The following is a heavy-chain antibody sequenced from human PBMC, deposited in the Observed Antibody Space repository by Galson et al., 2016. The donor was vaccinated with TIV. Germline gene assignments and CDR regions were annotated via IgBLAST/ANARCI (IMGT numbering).Heavy chain of an antibody. CDR2: TSSGGAT. CDR3: ARERRYCGNECYLHYYYGMDV. Sequence: SLRLSCAASTFNVSNNYMTWVRQAPGKGLEWVSITSSGGATHYSDSVKGRFIMPRDTAKNTLYLQMNSLRGEDTAVYYCARERRYCGNECYLHYYYGMDVWGQGTTVTVSS. D-gene: IGHD2-21*01. J-gene: IGHJ6*02. V-gene: IGHV3-66*02. CDR1: TFNVSNNY.